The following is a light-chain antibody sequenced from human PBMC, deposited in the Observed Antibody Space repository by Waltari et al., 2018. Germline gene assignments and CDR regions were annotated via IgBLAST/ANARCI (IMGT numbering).Light chain of an antibody. CDR3: QKYVSLPAT. V-gene: IGKV3-20*01. CDR1: QSVGKS. J-gene: IGKJ1*01. CDR2: AAS. Sequence: EIVFPQSPGTLSLSLGERATLSCRASQSVGKSLAWYQQKPGQAPRLLIYAASSRATGIPDRFSGSGFGTDFSLTISRLEPEDFAVYYCQKYVSLPATFGQGTKVEIK.